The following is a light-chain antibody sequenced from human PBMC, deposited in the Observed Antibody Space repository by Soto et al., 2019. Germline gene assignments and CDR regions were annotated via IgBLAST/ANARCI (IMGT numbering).Light chain of an antibody. V-gene: IGKV1-9*01. CDR3: QQLNSYSGT. Sequence: DIQLTQSPSFLSASVGDRVTITCRASQGISSYLAWYQQKPGKAPKLLIYAASTLQSGVPSRFSGSVSGTEFSITVSSLQPEDFATYYCQQLNSYSGTFGQGTKVEIK. CDR1: QGISSY. CDR2: AAS. J-gene: IGKJ1*01.